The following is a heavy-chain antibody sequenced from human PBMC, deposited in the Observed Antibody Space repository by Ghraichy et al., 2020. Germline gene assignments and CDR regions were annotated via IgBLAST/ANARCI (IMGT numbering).Heavy chain of an antibody. CDR2: MSFDGSNK. J-gene: IGHJ4*02. CDR3: AKGGLLWWRPTDY. V-gene: IGHV3-30*18. CDR1: GFSFSRYG. Sequence: GESLNISCTASGFSFSRYGMHWVRQAPGKGLEWVAVMSFDGSNKYYGDSVKGRFIISRDNSKNRLYLQMNSLKTEDTAVYYCAKGGLLWWRPTDYWGQGSLVTVSS. D-gene: IGHD2-21*02.